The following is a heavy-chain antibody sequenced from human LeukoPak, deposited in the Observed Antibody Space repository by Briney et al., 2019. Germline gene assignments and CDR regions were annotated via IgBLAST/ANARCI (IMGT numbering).Heavy chain of an antibody. J-gene: IGHJ4*02. CDR2: ICPGGTIT. V-gene: IGHV3-74*01. Sequence: GGSLRLSCTASGFTLSNYCMHWVRQTPGKGLIWVSRICPGGTITNYADSVKGRFTISRDDAKNMMFLQMNSLRADDTAVYYCVRDFRSADYWGQGILVTVSS. CDR1: GFTLSNYC. CDR3: VRDFRSADY.